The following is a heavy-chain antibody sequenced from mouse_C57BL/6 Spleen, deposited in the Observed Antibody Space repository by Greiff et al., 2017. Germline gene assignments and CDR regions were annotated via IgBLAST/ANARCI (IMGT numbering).Heavy chain of an antibody. J-gene: IGHJ2*01. D-gene: IGHD1-1*01. CDR3: ARDDNYSCSSFDY. CDR1: GYTFTDYN. CDR2: INPNNGGT. V-gene: IGHV1-18*01. Sequence: VQLQQSGPELVKPGASVKIPCKASGYTFTDYNMDWVKQSHGKSLEWIGDINPNNGGTIYNQKFKGKATLTVDKSSSTAYMELRSLTSEDTAVYYCARDDNYSCSSFDYWGQGTTLTVSS.